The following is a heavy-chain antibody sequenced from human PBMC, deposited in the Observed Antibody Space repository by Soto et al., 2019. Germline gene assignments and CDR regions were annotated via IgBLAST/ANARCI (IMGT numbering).Heavy chain of an antibody. V-gene: IGHV3-74*01. CDR1: GFTFNSYW. Sequence: GGSLRLSCAASGFTFNSYWIHWVRQAPGEGLVWVSRINGDGSTTNYADSVKGRFASSRDNAKNTLYLQMNSLRAEDTAVYYCARGASGAFYLDSWGQGTLVTVSS. CDR2: INGDGSTT. CDR3: ARGASGAFYLDS. D-gene: IGHD3-10*01. J-gene: IGHJ4*02.